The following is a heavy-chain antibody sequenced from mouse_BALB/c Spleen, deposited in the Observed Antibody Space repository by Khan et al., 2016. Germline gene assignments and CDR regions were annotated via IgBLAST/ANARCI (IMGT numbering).Heavy chain of an antibody. V-gene: IGHV9-2-1*01. CDR3: ARRDDYAGCAD. Sequence: QIQLVQSGPELKKPGETVKISCEASGYTFTDYSMHWVQQAPGKGLKWMGWINTEAGEPTYADTFKGRFAFSLETSASTAYLQINNSKNEDTATYVCARRDDYAGCADWGQGTLVTVAA. J-gene: IGHJ3*01. CDR1: GYTFTDYS. CDR2: INTEAGEP. D-gene: IGHD2-4*01.